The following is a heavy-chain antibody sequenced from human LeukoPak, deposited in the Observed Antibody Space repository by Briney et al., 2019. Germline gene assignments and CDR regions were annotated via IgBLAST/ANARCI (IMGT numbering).Heavy chain of an antibody. CDR1: GYTLTELS. V-gene: IGHV1-24*01. Sequence: ASVKVSCKVSGYTLTELSMHWVRQAPGKGLEWMGGFDPEDGETIYAQRFQGRVTMTEDTSTDTAYMELSSLRSEDTAVYYCATIDGHYDSSGYWGQGTLVIVSS. D-gene: IGHD3-22*01. J-gene: IGHJ4*02. CDR2: FDPEDGET. CDR3: ATIDGHYDSSGY.